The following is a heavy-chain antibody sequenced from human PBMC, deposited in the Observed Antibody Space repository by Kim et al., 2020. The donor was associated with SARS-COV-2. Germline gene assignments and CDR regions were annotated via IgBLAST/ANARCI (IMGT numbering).Heavy chain of an antibody. D-gene: IGHD1-26*01. Sequence: VKGRFTISRDNSKNTLYLQMSSLRAEDTAVYYCVKDQGMDSEDYYYGMDVWGQGTTVTVSS. J-gene: IGHJ6*02. V-gene: IGHV3-64D*09. CDR3: VKDQGMDSEDYYYGMDV.